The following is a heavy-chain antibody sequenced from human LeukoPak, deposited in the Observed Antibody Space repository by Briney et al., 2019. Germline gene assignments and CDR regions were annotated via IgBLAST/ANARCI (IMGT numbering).Heavy chain of an antibody. D-gene: IGHD2-2*01. CDR1: GYTFTSYG. Sequence: ASVKVSCKASGYTFTSYGISWVRQAPGQGLEWMGWISAYNGNTNYAQKLQGRVTMTTDTSTSTAYMELRSLRSDDTAVYYCASWEYCSSTSCYLTYDYWGQGTLVTVPS. J-gene: IGHJ4*02. CDR2: ISAYNGNT. V-gene: IGHV1-18*01. CDR3: ASWEYCSSTSCYLTYDY.